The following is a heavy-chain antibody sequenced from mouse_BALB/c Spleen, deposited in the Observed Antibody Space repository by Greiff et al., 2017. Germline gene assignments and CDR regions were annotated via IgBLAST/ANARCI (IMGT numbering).Heavy chain of an antibody. D-gene: IGHD4-1*01. Sequence: EVQVVESGGGLVQPGGSRKLSCAASGFTFSSFGMHWVRQAPEKGLEWVAYISSGSSTIYYADTVKGRFTISRDNPKNTLFLQMTSLRSEDTAMYYCALTGTSAMDYWGQGTSVTVSS. CDR2: ISSGSSTI. J-gene: IGHJ4*01. CDR1: GFTFSSFG. CDR3: ALTGTSAMDY. V-gene: IGHV5-17*02.